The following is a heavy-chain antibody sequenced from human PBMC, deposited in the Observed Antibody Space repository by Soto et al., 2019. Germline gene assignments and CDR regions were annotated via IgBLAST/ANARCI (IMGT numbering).Heavy chain of an antibody. CDR1: GYNFTSYH. V-gene: IGHV1-18*01. Sequence: QVQLVQSGAEVKKPGVSVKVSCRTSGYNFTSYHISWVRQAPGQGLEWMGWISAYNTNTNYAQKFQGRVTMTTDTLTNTAYMELRILRSDDTAVYYCARDTPPTYYGGQVTLVTVST. J-gene: IGHJ4*02. CDR2: ISAYNTNT. CDR3: ARDTPPTYY.